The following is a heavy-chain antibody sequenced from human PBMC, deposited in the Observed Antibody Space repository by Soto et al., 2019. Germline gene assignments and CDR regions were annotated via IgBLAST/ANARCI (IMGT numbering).Heavy chain of an antibody. CDR3: ARDLGEVSAL. J-gene: IGHJ4*02. D-gene: IGHD3-10*01. CDR1: GFRFSGST. CDR2: ISSSSHYI. Sequence: GGSLRLSCVASGFRFSGSTMNWVRQAPGKGLNWVSSISSSSHYIYYADSLKGRFTISRDNANNSLFLQMTSLRAEDTAVYYCARDLGEVSALWGQGTLVTVSS. V-gene: IGHV3-21*01.